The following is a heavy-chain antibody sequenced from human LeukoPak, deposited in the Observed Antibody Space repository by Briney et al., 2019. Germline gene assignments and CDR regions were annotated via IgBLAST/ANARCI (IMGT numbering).Heavy chain of an antibody. Sequence: PGGSLRLSCSASGFTFSTCAMHWVRQAPGKGLQYVSSISPDGGSTYYADSVRGRFTISRDNAKNTLFLQVTSLSTEDTAMYYCVKGNVRRVPTGMDVWGQGTTVTVSS. V-gene: IGHV3-64D*06. CDR2: ISPDGGST. D-gene: IGHD3-10*01. J-gene: IGHJ6*02. CDR3: VKGNVRRVPTGMDV. CDR1: GFTFSTCA.